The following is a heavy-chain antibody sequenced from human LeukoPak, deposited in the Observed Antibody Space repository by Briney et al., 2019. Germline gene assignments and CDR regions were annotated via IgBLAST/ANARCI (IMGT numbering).Heavy chain of an antibody. J-gene: IGHJ6*03. Sequence: ASVKVSCKVSGYTLTELSMHWVRQAPGKGLEWMGGFDPEDGETIYAQKFQGRVTMTRDTSISTAYMELSRLRSDDTAVYYCARGYYDILLGYYYYYMDVWGKGTTVTVSS. CDR2: FDPEDGET. D-gene: IGHD3-9*01. CDR1: GYTLTELS. CDR3: ARGYYDILLGYYYYYMDV. V-gene: IGHV1-24*01.